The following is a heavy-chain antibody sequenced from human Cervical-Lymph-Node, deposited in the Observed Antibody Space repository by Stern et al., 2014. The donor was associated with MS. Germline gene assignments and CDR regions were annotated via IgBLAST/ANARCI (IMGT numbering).Heavy chain of an antibody. V-gene: IGHV3-30-3*01. Sequence: VQLLESGGGVVQSGRSLRVSCATSGFTFGRHSMHWVRQAPGKGLEWVAIISYDGSSQHYADSVKGRFTISRSNSNNTLFLQMNSLRVEDTAIYYCARPAAARYFDYWGQGSQVTVSS. D-gene: IGHD6-25*01. CDR1: GFTFGRHS. CDR3: ARPAAARYFDY. J-gene: IGHJ4*02. CDR2: ISYDGSSQ.